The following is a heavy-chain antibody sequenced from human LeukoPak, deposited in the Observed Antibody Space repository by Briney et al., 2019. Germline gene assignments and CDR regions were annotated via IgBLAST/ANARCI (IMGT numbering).Heavy chain of an antibody. CDR1: GGSISSYY. D-gene: IGHD3-3*01. V-gene: IGHV4-4*07. CDR2: IYTSGST. Sequence: PSETLSLTCTVSGGSISSYYWSWIRQPAGKGLEWIGRIYTSGSTNYNPSLKSRVTMSVDTSKNQFSLKLSSVTAADTAVYYCARQKLYDFWSGYSSSFDYWGQGTLVTVSS. CDR3: ARQKLYDFWSGYSSSFDY. J-gene: IGHJ4*02.